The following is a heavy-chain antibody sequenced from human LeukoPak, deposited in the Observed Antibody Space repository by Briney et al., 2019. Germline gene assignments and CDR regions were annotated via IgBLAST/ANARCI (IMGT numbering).Heavy chain of an antibody. Sequence: SETLSLTCTVSGGSISSYYWSWIRQPPGKGLEWIGYIYYSGSTNYNPSLKSRVTISVDTSKNQFSLKLSSVTAADTAVYYCAGQSRGSYRLDYWGQGTLVTVSP. J-gene: IGHJ4*02. CDR1: GGSISSYY. V-gene: IGHV4-59*08. CDR3: AGQSRGSYRLDY. CDR2: IYYSGST. D-gene: IGHD3-16*02.